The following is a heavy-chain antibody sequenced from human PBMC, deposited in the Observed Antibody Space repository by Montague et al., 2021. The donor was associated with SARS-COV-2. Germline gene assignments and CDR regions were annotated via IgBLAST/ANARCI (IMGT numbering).Heavy chain of an antibody. D-gene: IGHD5-18*01. CDR3: AKGRYSAYVLDY. V-gene: IGHV3-23*03. CDR2: IYSGDRGT. CDR1: GFTFNSYS. Sequence: SLRLSCAASGFTFNSYSMSWVRQSPGKGLEWVSVIYSGDRGTYYADAVKGRFTISRDNSKNTLYLQMHSLRAEDTAKYYCAKGRYSAYVLDYWGQGTQVTVSP. J-gene: IGHJ4*02.